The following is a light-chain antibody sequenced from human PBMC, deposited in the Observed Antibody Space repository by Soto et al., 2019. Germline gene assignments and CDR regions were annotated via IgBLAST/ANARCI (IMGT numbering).Light chain of an antibody. CDR3: QQYGSSPWT. Sequence: EMVLTQSPGTLSLSPGERATHSCRASQSVRSSYLAWYQQRPGQAPRLLIYGASSRATGIPDRFSGSESGTDFTLTISRLEPEDFAVYYCQQYGSSPWTFGQGTKVEIK. J-gene: IGKJ1*01. V-gene: IGKV3-20*01. CDR2: GAS. CDR1: QSVRSSY.